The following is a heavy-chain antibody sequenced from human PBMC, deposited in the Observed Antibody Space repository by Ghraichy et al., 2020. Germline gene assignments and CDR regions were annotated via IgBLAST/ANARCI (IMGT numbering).Heavy chain of an antibody. J-gene: IGHJ4*02. CDR2: ISSSSSTR. CDR3: AASWGSNWNYVY. Sequence: KELEWVSYISSSSSTRYYADSVKGRFTISRDNAKNSLYLQMNSLRAEDTAVYYCAASWGSNWNYVYWGQGTLV. D-gene: IGHD1-7*01. V-gene: IGHV3-48*04.